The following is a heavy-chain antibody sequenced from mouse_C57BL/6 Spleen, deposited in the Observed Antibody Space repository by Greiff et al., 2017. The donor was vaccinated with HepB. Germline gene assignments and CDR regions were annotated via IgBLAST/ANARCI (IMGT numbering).Heavy chain of an antibody. CDR1: GYTFTSYW. V-gene: IGHV1-7*01. J-gene: IGHJ1*03. Sequence: QVQLQQSGAELAKPGASVKLSCKASGYTFTSYWMHWVKQRPGQGLEWIGYINPSSGYTKYNQKFKDKATLTADNSSSTAYMQLSSLTYEDSAVYDCARGGVITTLVGDFDVWGTGTTVTVSS. D-gene: IGHD1-1*01. CDR2: INPSSGYT. CDR3: ARGGVITTLVGDFDV.